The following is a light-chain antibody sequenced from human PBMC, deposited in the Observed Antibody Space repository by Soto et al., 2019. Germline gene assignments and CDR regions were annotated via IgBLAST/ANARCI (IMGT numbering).Light chain of an antibody. V-gene: IGLV2-14*01. Sequence: QSVLTQPASVSGSPGQSITISRTGTSSDVGGYDYVSWYQLHPGKAPKLMVFEVNNRPSGVSYRFSGSKSGNTASLTISGLQAEDEADYFCSSYSISTAYLFGTGTKVTV. CDR1: SSDVGGYDY. CDR3: SSYSISTAYL. J-gene: IGLJ1*01. CDR2: EVN.